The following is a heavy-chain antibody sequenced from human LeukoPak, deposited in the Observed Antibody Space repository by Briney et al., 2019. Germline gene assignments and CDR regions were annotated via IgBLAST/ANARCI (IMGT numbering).Heavy chain of an antibody. CDR2: INPSGGST. CDR1: GYTFTSYY. CDR3: ARDLYYDSSGYSEYFQH. J-gene: IGHJ1*01. D-gene: IGHD3-22*01. Sequence: ASVKVSCKASGYTFTSYYMHWVRQAPGQGLEWMGIINPSGGSTSYAQKFQGRVTMTRDTSTSTVYMELSSLRSEDTAVYYCARDLYYDSSGYSEYFQHWGQGTLVTVSS. V-gene: IGHV1-46*01.